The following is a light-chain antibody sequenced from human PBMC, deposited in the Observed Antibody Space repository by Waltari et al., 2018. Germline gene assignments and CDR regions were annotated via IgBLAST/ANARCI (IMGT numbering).Light chain of an antibody. CDR2: DAS. CDR3: QHYNNWPPET. J-gene: IGKJ1*01. V-gene: IGKV3-15*01. Sequence: ETDMTQSPAALSASPGERATLFCRASQSVNKHLAWCQQQPGQAPRLLIYDASTRATGIPARFSGSSSGTEFTLTISNMQSQDFAVYYCQHYNNWPPETFGRGTKVEIK. CDR1: QSVNKH.